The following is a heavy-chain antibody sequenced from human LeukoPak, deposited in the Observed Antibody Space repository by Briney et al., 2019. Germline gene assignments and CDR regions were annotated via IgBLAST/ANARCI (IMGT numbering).Heavy chain of an antibody. D-gene: IGHD1-7*01. J-gene: IGHJ4*02. CDR1: GFTFGSYG. Sequence: PGRSLRLSCAASGFTFGSYGMHWVRQAPGKGLEWVAVISYDGSNKYYADSVKGRFTISRDNSKNTLYLQMNSLRAEDTAVYYCARDRTGTTALDYWGQGTLVTVSS. CDR3: ARDRTGTTALDY. V-gene: IGHV3-30*03. CDR2: ISYDGSNK.